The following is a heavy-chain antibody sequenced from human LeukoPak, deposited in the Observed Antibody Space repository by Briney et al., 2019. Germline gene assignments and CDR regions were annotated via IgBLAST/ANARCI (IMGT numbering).Heavy chain of an antibody. CDR2: IWHTSMSA. J-gene: IGHJ1*01. Sequence: GGSLRLSCGTSGFNFTRHGMRWVRQAPGKGLEWVAVIWHTSMSAFYSDSVKGRFIISRDNSRNTLYLQMSNLRAGDTAVYYCAKELGVPAAGWQIQQWGLGTLVTVSS. D-gene: IGHD6-13*01. CDR3: AKELGVPAAGWQIQQ. CDR1: GFNFTRHG. V-gene: IGHV3-33*06.